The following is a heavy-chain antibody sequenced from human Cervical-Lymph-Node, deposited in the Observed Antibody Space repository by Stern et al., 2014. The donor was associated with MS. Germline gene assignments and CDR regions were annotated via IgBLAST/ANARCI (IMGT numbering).Heavy chain of an antibody. CDR3: ARRAGYCSRTNCYAYWYFDL. J-gene: IGHJ2*01. Sequence: EVQLVQSGAVVKEPGEFLKISCQTSGYSFTNYWIGWVRQMPGQGLEWMGIIYPGDPDAKYSPPFLGQFTIPAENPPNPAYVQWSSLKASDPATYYCARRAGYCSRTNCYAYWYFDLWGRGTLVTVSS. V-gene: IGHV5-51*01. D-gene: IGHD2-2*01. CDR2: IYPGDPDA. CDR1: GYSFTNYW.